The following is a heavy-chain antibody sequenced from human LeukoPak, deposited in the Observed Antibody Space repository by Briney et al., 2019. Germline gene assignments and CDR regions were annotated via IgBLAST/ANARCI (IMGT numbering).Heavy chain of an antibody. D-gene: IGHD2-15*01. CDR3: AADLSYCSGGSCYPRSYYYYMDV. CDR2: IKQDGSEK. J-gene: IGHJ6*03. Sequence: GGSLRLSCAGSGFTFSSYAMSWVRQALGKGLEWVANIKQDGSEKYYVDSVKGRFTISRDNAKNSLYLQMNSLRAEDTAVYYCAADLSYCSGGSCYPRSYYYYMDVWGKGTTVTVSS. CDR1: GFTFSSYA. V-gene: IGHV3-7*01.